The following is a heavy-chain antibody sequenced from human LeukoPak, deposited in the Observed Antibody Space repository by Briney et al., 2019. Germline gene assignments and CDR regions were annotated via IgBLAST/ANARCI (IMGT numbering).Heavy chain of an antibody. CDR2: INHSGST. Sequence: SETLSLTCAVCGGSFSGYYWSWIRQPPGKGLEWIGEINHSGSTNYNPSLKSRVTISVDTSKNQFSLKLSSVTAADTAVYYCARLLWFGDNNWFDPWGQGTLVTVSS. CDR3: ARLLWFGDNNWFDP. J-gene: IGHJ5*02. CDR1: GGSFSGYY. V-gene: IGHV4-34*01. D-gene: IGHD3-10*01.